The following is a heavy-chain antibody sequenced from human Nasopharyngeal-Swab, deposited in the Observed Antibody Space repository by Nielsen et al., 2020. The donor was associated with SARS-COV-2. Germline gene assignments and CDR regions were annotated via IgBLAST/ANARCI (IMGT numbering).Heavy chain of an antibody. CDR3: ARDPGPYYFDY. V-gene: IGHV6-1*01. J-gene: IGHJ4*02. Sequence: SQTLSLTCAISGDSVSGNSATWNWIRQPPSRGLEWLGRTYYRSKWYNDYAVSLRGRITITPDTSKNQFSLHLNSVTPEDTAVYYCARDPGPYYFDYWGQGTLVTVSS. CDR2: TYYRSKWYN. CDR1: GDSVSGNSAT.